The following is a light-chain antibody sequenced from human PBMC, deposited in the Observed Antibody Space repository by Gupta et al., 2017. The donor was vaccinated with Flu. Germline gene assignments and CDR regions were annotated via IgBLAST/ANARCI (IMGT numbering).Light chain of an antibody. J-gene: IGKJ1*01. CDR1: QSVSSN. CDR3: QQYNNWPPGPWT. Sequence: ATRSCRASQSVSSNLAWYQQKPGQAPRLLIYGASTRATGIPARFSGSGSGTEFTLTISSLQSEDFAVYYCQQYNNWPPGPWTFGQGTKVEIK. CDR2: GAS. V-gene: IGKV3-15*01.